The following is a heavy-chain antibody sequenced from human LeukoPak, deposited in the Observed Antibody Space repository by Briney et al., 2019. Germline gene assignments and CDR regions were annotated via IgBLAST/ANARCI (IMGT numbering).Heavy chain of an antibody. V-gene: IGHV4-39*01. CDR2: IYYSGTA. D-gene: IGHD6-19*01. Sequence: SETLSLTCTVSGGSISSSSYYWGWIRQPAGKGLGRMGIIYYSGTAYYNSSLSSRVTMSVDTSKNEFYLKLSSVTAADTAVYFCARLEQAVAGSRWFDPWGQGTLVTVSS. CDR3: ARLEQAVAGSRWFDP. J-gene: IGHJ5*02. CDR1: GGSISSSSYY.